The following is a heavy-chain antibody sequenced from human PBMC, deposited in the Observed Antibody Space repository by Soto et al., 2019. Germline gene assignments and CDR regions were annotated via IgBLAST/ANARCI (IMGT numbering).Heavy chain of an antibody. V-gene: IGHV1-69*08. CDR3: ARDSIGDYTWYFDL. D-gene: IGHD4-17*01. CDR2: IIPILGIA. CDR1: GGTFSSYT. J-gene: IGHJ2*01. Sequence: QVQLVQSGAEVKKPGSSVKVSCKASGGTFSSYTISWVRQAPGQGLEWMGRIIPILGIANYEQKFQGRVTITADKSTSTAYMELSSLRSEDTAVYYCARDSIGDYTWYFDLWGRGTLVTVSS.